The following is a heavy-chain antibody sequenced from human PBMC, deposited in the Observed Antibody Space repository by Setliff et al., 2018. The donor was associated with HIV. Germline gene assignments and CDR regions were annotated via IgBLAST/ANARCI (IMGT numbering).Heavy chain of an antibody. CDR3: ARGYSSSSANWYFDL. CDR2: TYTSENT. Sequence: SETLSLTCTVSNGSINSGSYYWGWIRQPAGKRREWIGRTYTSENTNYNPSFKSRVTISVYVSKNPFYLKLSSVTAADTAVYYCARGYSSSSANWYFDLWGRGTLVTVSS. D-gene: IGHD6-6*01. CDR1: NGSINSGSYY. J-gene: IGHJ2*01. V-gene: IGHV4-61*02.